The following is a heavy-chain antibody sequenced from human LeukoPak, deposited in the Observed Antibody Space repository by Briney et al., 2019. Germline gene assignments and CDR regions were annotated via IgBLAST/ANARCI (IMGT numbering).Heavy chain of an antibody. V-gene: IGHV3-48*02. CDR1: GFTFTTYS. D-gene: IGHD3-10*01. Sequence: GGSLRLSCTASGFTFTTYSMDWVRQAPGKGLEWISYITGSDNTIYYADSVKGRFTISRDNAKNSLWLQMNSLRDEDTAVYYCARHRRGSGDLDYWGQGTLVTVSS. CDR3: ARHRRGSGDLDY. CDR2: ITGSDNTI. J-gene: IGHJ4*02.